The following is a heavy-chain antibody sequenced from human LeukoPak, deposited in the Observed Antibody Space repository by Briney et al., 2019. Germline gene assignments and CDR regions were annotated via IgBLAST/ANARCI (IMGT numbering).Heavy chain of an antibody. CDR2: IYYSGST. Sequence: PSQTLSLTCTVSGGSISSGDYYWSWIRQPPGKGLEWIGYIYYSGSTYHNPSLKSRVTISVDTSKNQFSLKLSSVTAADTAVYYCAREVVAVAGTGGYGYWGQGTLVTVSS. CDR3: AREVVAVAGTGGYGY. V-gene: IGHV4-30-4*01. J-gene: IGHJ4*02. CDR1: GGSISSGDYY. D-gene: IGHD6-19*01.